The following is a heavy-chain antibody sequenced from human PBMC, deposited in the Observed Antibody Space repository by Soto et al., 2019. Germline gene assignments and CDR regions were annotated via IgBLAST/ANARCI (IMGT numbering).Heavy chain of an antibody. CDR1: GFTFSSYG. CDR2: IWYDGSNK. CDR3: ARVRRDGYLSPGY. D-gene: IGHD5-12*01. V-gene: IGHV3-33*01. Sequence: GGSLRLSCAASGFTFSSYGMHWVRQAPGKGLEWVAVIWYDGSNKYYADSVKGRFTISRDNSKNTLYLQMNSLRAEDTAVYYSARVRRDGYLSPGYWGQGTLVTVSS. J-gene: IGHJ4*02.